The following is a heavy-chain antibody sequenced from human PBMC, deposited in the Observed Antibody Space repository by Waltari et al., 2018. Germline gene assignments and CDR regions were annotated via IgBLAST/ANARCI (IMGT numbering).Heavy chain of an antibody. CDR3: ARGRGWVWYFDL. V-gene: IGHV4-34*01. J-gene: IGHJ2*01. CDR1: GGSFSGYY. D-gene: IGHD6-19*01. CDR2: INHSGRT. Sequence: QVQLQQWGAGLLKPSETLSLTCAVYGGSFSGYYWSWIRQPPGKGLEWIGGINHSGRTNYNPPLKSRVTISVDTSKNQFSLKLSSGTAADTAVYYCARGRGWVWYFDLWGRGTLVTVSS.